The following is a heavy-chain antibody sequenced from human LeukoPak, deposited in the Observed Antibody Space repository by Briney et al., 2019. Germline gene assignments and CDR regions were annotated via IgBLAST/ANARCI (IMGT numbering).Heavy chain of an antibody. D-gene: IGHD6-13*01. CDR3: ANMYSSSWSPNFDY. CDR1: GFTFSSYS. Sequence: GGSLRLSCAASGFTFSSYSMNWVRQAPGKGLEWVSAISGSGGSTYYADSVKGRFTISRDNSKNTLYLQMNSLRAEDTAVYYCANMYSSSWSPNFDYWGQGTLVTVSS. CDR2: ISGSGGST. V-gene: IGHV3-23*01. J-gene: IGHJ4*02.